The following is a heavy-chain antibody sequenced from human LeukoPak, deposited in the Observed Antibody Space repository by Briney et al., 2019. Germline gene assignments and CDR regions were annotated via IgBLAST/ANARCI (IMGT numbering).Heavy chain of an antibody. CDR2: IIPIFGTA. CDR3: ARDRTYYDSSGLIMRGYFQH. V-gene: IGHV1-69*13. J-gene: IGHJ1*01. D-gene: IGHD3-22*01. CDR1: GGTFSSYA. Sequence: GASVKVSCKASGGTFSSYAISWVRQAPGQGLEWMGGIIPIFGTANYAQKFQGRVTITADESTSTAYMELSSLRSEDTAVYYCARDRTYYDSSGLIMRGYFQHWGQGTLVTVSS.